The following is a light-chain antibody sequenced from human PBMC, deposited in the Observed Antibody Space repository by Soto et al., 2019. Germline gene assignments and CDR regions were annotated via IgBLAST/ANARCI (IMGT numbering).Light chain of an antibody. Sequence: EIVLTQSPGTLSLSPGERATLSCRASQSLTNSFIAWYQQRPGQAPRLLIYDTSSRASGIPDRFSASGSWTDFTLTISRLEPEDFAVYYCQKRSNWPSITFGQGTRLEIK. J-gene: IGKJ5*01. V-gene: IGKV3D-20*02. CDR1: QSLTNSF. CDR2: DTS. CDR3: QKRSNWPSIT.